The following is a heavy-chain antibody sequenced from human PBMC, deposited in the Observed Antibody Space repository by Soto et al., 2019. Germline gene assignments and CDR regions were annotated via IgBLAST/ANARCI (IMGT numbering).Heavy chain of an antibody. D-gene: IGHD2-21*02. CDR2: VSGSGDST. CDR3: AKGRASDCPGCTQDY. J-gene: IGHJ4*02. CDR1: AFTFSSYA. V-gene: IGHV3-23*01. Sequence: GGSLRLSCAASAFTFSSYAMSWVRQAPGKGLEWVSAVSGSGDSTYYADSVKGRFTISRDNSKNTLYLQMNSLRAEDTAVYYCAKGRASDCPGCTQDYWGQGTLVT.